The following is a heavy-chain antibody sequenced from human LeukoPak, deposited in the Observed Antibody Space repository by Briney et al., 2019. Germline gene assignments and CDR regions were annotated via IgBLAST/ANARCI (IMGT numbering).Heavy chain of an antibody. Sequence: GGSLRLSCVASGFTFSSYNMNWVRQAPGKGLEWVSAISGSGGSTYYADSVKGRFTISRDNSKNTLYLQMNSLRAEDTAVYYCAKDTPPTTPAVLDYWGQGTLVTVSS. D-gene: IGHD2-15*01. CDR1: GFTFSSYN. CDR2: ISGSGGST. V-gene: IGHV3-23*01. CDR3: AKDTPPTTPAVLDY. J-gene: IGHJ4*02.